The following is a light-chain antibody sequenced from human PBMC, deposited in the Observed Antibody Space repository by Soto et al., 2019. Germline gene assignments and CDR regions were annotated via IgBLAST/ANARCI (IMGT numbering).Light chain of an antibody. CDR3: SSYTSSSTQGVV. J-gene: IGLJ2*01. CDR2: DVS. Sequence: QSALTQPASVSGSPGQSITISCTGTSSDVGGYNYVSWYQQHPGKAPKLMIYDVSNRPSGVSNRFSGSKSGNTASLTISGLQAEDEADYYCSSYTSSSTQGVVFGGGTKPTVL. CDR1: SSDVGGYNY. V-gene: IGLV2-14*01.